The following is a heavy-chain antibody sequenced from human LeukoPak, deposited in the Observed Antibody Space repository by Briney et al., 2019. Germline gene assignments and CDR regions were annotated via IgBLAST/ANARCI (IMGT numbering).Heavy chain of an antibody. CDR2: LRAYNCNT. J-gene: IGHJ6*04. D-gene: IGHD2-2*01. V-gene: IGHV1-18*01. Sequence: ASEKLSCKASGYTFTRYGISWVRQAPGQALEWMGGLRAYNCNTNYTQKLQGRVIMATDTSTSRAYVELRRLRSDDTAVYDCARQVDWSSTSCYAGGYYYGMDVGGRGTTVTVPS. CDR1: GYTFTRYG. CDR3: ARQVDWSSTSCYAGGYYYGMDV.